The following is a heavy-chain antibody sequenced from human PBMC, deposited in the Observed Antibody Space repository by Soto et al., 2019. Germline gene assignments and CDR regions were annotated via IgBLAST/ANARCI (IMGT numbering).Heavy chain of an antibody. Sequence: ASVKVSCKASGYTFTGCYVHWVLEAPGRGLEWMGWINPETGGTSYAQKFQGRVTLSRDTSINTAYLELSRLRFDDAAVYFCARERYQVISDGMDVWGQGTTVTVSS. CDR2: INPETGGT. CDR1: GYTFTGCY. CDR3: ARERYQVISDGMDV. J-gene: IGHJ6*02. V-gene: IGHV1-2*02. D-gene: IGHD2-2*01.